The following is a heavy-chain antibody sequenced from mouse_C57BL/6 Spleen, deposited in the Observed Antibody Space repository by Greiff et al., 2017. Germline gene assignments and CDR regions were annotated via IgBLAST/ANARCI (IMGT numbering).Heavy chain of an antibody. J-gene: IGHJ1*03. D-gene: IGHD4-1*01. CDR3: ARRGRTGTGYWYVDV. CDR1: GYTFTSYW. CDR2: IYPGSGST. V-gene: IGHV1-55*01. Sequence: QVQLQQPGAELVKPGASVKMSCKASGYTFTSYWITWVKQRPGQGLEWIGDIYPGSGSTNYNEKFKSKATLTVDTSSSTAYMQLSSLTSEDSAVYYCARRGRTGTGYWYVDVWGTGTTVTVSS.